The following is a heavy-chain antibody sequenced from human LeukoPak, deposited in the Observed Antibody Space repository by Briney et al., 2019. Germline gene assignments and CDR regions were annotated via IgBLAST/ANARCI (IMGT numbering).Heavy chain of an antibody. Sequence: GGSLRLSCAASGFVYSAFWMSWVRQAPGKGLEWVANIKQDGSEKYYEDSVKGRFTISRDNARNTLFLQMDSLRAEDTAVYYCAELGITMIGGVWGKGTTVTISS. CDR3: AELGITMIGGV. J-gene: IGHJ6*04. D-gene: IGHD3-10*02. CDR1: GFVYSAFW. V-gene: IGHV3-7*01. CDR2: IKQDGSEK.